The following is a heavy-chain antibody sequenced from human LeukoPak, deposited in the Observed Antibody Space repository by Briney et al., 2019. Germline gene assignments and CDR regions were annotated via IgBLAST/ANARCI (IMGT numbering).Heavy chain of an antibody. CDR2: ISGSGGST. V-gene: IGHV3-23*01. J-gene: IGHJ4*02. D-gene: IGHD3-10*01. Sequence: GGSLRLSCAASGFTFSSYAMSWVRQAPGKGLEWVSAISGSGGSTYYADSVKGRFTISRDNSKNTLYLQMNSLRAEDTAVYYCAKGGGSPRGPLRFGDSDYWGQGTLVTVSS. CDR1: GFTFSSYA. CDR3: AKGGGSPRGPLRFGDSDY.